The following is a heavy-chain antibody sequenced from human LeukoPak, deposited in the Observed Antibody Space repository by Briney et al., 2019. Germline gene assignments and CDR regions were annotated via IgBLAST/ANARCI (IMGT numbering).Heavy chain of an antibody. CDR2: IIPILGIA. J-gene: IGHJ4*02. D-gene: IGHD3-10*01. CDR1: GGTFSSYA. Sequence: GASVKVSCKASGGTFSSYAISWVRQAPGQGLEWMGRIIPILGIANYAQKFQGRVTITADKSTSTAYMELSSLRSEDTAVYYCARDWVPYGSGSLYYFGYWGQGTLVTVSS. V-gene: IGHV1-69*04. CDR3: ARDWVPYGSGSLYYFGY.